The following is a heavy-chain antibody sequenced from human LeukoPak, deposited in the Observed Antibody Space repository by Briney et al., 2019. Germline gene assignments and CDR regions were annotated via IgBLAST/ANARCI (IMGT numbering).Heavy chain of an antibody. CDR1: GYTFTNYY. CDR3: ARGRTTQSYASSGFYPRDY. CDR2: INPSGGST. V-gene: IGHV1-46*01. J-gene: IGHJ4*02. D-gene: IGHD3-22*01. Sequence: ASVKVSCKASGYTFTNYYIHWVRQAPGQGLEWMGMINPSGGSTVYAQMLQGRLTVTRDLSSRTVYMELNSLTSEDTAAYYCARGRTTQSYASSGFYPRDYWGQGTVVTVSS.